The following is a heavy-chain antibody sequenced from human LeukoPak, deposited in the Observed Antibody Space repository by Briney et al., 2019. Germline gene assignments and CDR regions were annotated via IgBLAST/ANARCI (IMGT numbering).Heavy chain of an antibody. CDR2: ISCDGSNK. V-gene: IGHV3-30*04. Sequence: GGSLRLSCAASGFTFSSYAMHWVRQAPGKGLAWVAVISCDGSNKYYADSVKGRFTISRDNSKNTLYLQMNSLRAEDTAVYYCARDGGYVEGYYFDYWGQGTLVTVSS. CDR1: GFTFSSYA. D-gene: IGHD3-16*01. CDR3: ARDGGYVEGYYFDY. J-gene: IGHJ4*02.